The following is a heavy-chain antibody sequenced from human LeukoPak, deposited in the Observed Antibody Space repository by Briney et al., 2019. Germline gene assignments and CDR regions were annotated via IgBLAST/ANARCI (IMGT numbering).Heavy chain of an antibody. Sequence: GGSLRLSCAASGFTFSSYAMSWVRQAPGKGLEWVSAISGSGGSTYYADSVKGRFTISRDNSKNTLYLQLNSPRAEDTAVYYCAKDIAIFGVGFDYWGQGTLVTVSS. V-gene: IGHV3-23*01. J-gene: IGHJ4*02. D-gene: IGHD3-3*01. CDR2: ISGSGGST. CDR1: GFTFSSYA. CDR3: AKDIAIFGVGFDY.